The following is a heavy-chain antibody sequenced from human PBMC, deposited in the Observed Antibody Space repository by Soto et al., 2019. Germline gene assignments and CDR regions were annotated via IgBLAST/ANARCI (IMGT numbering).Heavy chain of an antibody. D-gene: IGHD3-3*01. CDR3: AKDFGVVIGLGMDV. CDR1: GFTFDDYA. Sequence: GGSLRLSCAASGFTFDDYAMHWVRQAPGKGLEWVSGISWNSGSIGYADSAKGRFTISRDNAKNSLYLQMNSLRAEDTALYYCAKDFGVVIGLGMDVWGQGXTVTVYS. J-gene: IGHJ6*02. V-gene: IGHV3-9*01. CDR2: ISWNSGSI.